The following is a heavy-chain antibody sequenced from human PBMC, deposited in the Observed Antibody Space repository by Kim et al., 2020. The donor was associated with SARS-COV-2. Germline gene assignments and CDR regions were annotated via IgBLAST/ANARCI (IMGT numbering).Heavy chain of an antibody. J-gene: IGHJ4*02. V-gene: IGHV3-21*01. CDR1: GFTFSSYS. Sequence: GGSLRLSCAASGFTFSSYSMNWVRQAPGKGLEWVSSISSSSSYIYYADSVKGRFTISRDNAKNSLYLQMNSLRAEDTAVYYCARRPFGIAAAGSFDYWGQGTLVTVSS. CDR2: ISSSSSYI. D-gene: IGHD6-13*01. CDR3: ARRPFGIAAAGSFDY.